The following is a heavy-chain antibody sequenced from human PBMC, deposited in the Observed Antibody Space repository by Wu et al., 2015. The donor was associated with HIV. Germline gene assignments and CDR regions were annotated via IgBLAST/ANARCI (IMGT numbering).Heavy chain of an antibody. Sequence: QVQLVQSGAEVKKPGASVKVSCKASGYNFIGHYIHWVRQAPGQGLEWMGWINPNSGGTNYAQKFQGKITMTRDTSINTAYMELRRLKSDDTAVYYCARVRNHNILTGYWDGLDIWGQGTMVTVSP. CDR2: INPNSGGT. CDR1: GYNFIGHY. J-gene: IGHJ3*02. V-gene: IGHV1-2*02. CDR3: ARVRNHNILTGYWDGLDI. D-gene: IGHD3-9*01.